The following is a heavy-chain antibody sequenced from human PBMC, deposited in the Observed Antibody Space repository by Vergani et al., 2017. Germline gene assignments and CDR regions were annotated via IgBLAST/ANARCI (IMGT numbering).Heavy chain of an antibody. V-gene: IGHV3-64*01. CDR3: VRDVRVSRT. J-gene: IGHJ3*01. Sequence: EVQMVESGGGLVKPGGSLRLSCVASGFTFSHYSMNWVRQAPGKGLEYVSAISSNGGSTYYANSVKGRFTISRDNSKNTLYLDMSSLRAEDTAVYYCVRDVRVSRTWGQGTLVAVSS. CDR1: GFTFSHYS. CDR2: ISSNGGST.